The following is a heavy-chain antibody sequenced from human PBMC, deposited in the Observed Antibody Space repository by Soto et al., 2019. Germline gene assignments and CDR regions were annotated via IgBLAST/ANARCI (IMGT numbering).Heavy chain of an antibody. CDR2: ISGSGGST. J-gene: IGHJ6*03. Sequence: GGSLSLSCAASGFTFSSYAMSWVRQAPGKGLEWVSAISGSGGSTYYADSVKGRFTISRDNSKNTLYLQMNSLRAEDTAVYYCAKFSGYDFFDYYYYYMDVWGKGTTVTVSS. D-gene: IGHD5-12*01. CDR3: AKFSGYDFFDYYYYYMDV. V-gene: IGHV3-23*01. CDR1: GFTFSSYA.